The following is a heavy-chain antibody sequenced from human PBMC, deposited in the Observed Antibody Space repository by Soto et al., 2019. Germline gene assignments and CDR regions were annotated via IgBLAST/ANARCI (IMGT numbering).Heavy chain of an antibody. D-gene: IGHD6-13*01. CDR1: GLIFSKLW. Sequence: QTVGSLRLSCAASGLIFSKLWMTWVRQSPGKGLEWVANIKHDGSEKYYVDSVGGRFTISRDNAENSLYLQMNSLRAEDTAVYYCARGGSSSSWYWQYWGQGTLVTVSS. J-gene: IGHJ4*02. V-gene: IGHV3-7*01. CDR3: ARGGSSSSWYWQY. CDR2: IKHDGSEK.